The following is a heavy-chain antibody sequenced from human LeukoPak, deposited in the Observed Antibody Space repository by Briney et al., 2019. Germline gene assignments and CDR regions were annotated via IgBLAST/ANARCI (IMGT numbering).Heavy chain of an antibody. CDR1: GCTFTGYY. D-gene: IGHD5-24*01. Sequence: ASVKVSCKPCGCTFTGYYMHWVLQAPGQGLEWMGWINPNSGGTNYAQKFQGRVTMTRDTSISTAYMELSRLRSDDTAVYYCARGPRMATIEGYFQHWGQGTLVTVSS. CDR3: ARGPRMATIEGYFQH. CDR2: INPNSGGT. V-gene: IGHV1-2*02. J-gene: IGHJ1*01.